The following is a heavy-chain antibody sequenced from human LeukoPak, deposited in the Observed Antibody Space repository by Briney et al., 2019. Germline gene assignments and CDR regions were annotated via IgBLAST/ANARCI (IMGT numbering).Heavy chain of an antibody. CDR3: ARVNYYYGMGV. CDR2: INHSGST. J-gene: IGHJ6*02. V-gene: IGHV4-34*01. CDR1: GESFIGYF. Sequence: SETLPLTCAVSGESFIGYFWSWLRQPPGKRLEWIGQINHSGSTNYNPSLKSRVTISVDTSKNLFSLKLSSVTAADTAVYYCARVNYYYGMGVWGQGTTVTVSS.